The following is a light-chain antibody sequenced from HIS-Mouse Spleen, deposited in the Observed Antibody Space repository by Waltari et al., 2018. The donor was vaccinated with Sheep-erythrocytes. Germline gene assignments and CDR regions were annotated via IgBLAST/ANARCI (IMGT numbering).Light chain of an antibody. CDR1: SIDLGSYNL. J-gene: IGLJ3*02. Sequence: QSALTQPASVSGSPGQSITISCTGTSIDLGSYNLVSWYQQHPGKAPKLMIYEGSKRPSGVSNRFSGSKSGNTASLTISGLQAEDEADYYCCSYAGSSTPWVFGGGTKLTVL. CDR2: EGS. V-gene: IGLV2-23*01. CDR3: CSYAGSSTPWV.